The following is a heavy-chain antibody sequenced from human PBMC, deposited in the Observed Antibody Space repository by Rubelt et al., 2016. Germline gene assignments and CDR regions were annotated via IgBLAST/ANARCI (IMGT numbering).Heavy chain of an antibody. Sequence: QITLKESGPTLVKPTQTLTLTCTFSGFSLSTSGVGVGWIRQPPGKALEWLALIYRDDDKRYSPSLKSRLTITKDSSKNQVVLTMTNVDPVDTATYYWAHRRFGSGTYKAFDIWGQGTMVTVSS. J-gene: IGHJ3*02. CDR2: IYRDDDK. CDR1: GFSLSTSGVG. D-gene: IGHD3-10*01. V-gene: IGHV2-5*02. CDR3: AHRRFGSGTYKAFDI.